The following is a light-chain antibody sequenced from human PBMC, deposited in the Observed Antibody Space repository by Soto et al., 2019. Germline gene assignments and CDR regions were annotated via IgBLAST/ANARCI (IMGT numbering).Light chain of an antibody. CDR2: RNN. Sequence: QSVLTRPPSASGTPGQRVTISCSGSSSNIGSKYAYWYQQLPGRAPKLLIYRNNQRPSGVPDRFSGSKSGTSASLAISGLRSEDEADYYCAAWDDSLSGVVFGGGTKVTVL. J-gene: IGLJ2*01. V-gene: IGLV1-47*01. CDR1: SSNIGSKY. CDR3: AAWDDSLSGVV.